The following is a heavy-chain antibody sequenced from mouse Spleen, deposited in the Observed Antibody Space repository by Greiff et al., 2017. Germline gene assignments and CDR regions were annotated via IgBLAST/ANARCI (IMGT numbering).Heavy chain of an antibody. Sequence: QVQLQQSGAELVRPGTSVKVSCKASGYAFTNYLIEWVKQRPGQGLEWIGVINPGSGGTNYNEKFKGKATLTADKSSSTAYMQLSSLTSDDSAVYFCARGYYGSFDYWGQGTTLTVSS. V-gene: IGHV1-54*03. J-gene: IGHJ2*01. CDR1: GYAFTNYL. CDR2: INPGSGGT. D-gene: IGHD1-1*01. CDR3: ARGYYGSFDY.